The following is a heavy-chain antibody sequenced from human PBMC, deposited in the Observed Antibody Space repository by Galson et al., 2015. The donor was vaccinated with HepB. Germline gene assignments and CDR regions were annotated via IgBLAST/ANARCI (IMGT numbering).Heavy chain of an antibody. D-gene: IGHD4-17*01. CDR1: GFTFGSTA. Sequence: SLRLSCAASGFTFGSTAMTWVRQAPGKGLEWVSGISANGGSRFYAESVKGRFTISRDNSKNTLSFQMNSLRAEDTAVYYCAKGYGLFDRWGQGTLVTVSS. CDR3: AKGYGLFDR. J-gene: IGHJ5*02. V-gene: IGHV3-23*01. CDR2: ISANGGSR.